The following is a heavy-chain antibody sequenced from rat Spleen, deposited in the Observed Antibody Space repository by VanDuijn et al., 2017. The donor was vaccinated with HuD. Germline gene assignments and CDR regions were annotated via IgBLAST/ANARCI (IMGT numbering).Heavy chain of an antibody. J-gene: IGHJ3*01. CDR2: IGNKGSIT. CDR1: GFSFSNSG. CDR3: ARVGTRVSRFAY. Sequence: EVQLVESGGGLVQPGRSLKLSCVASGFSFSNSGMHWIRQPTTKGLAWVATIGNKGSITYYRDSVKGRFTISRDNAKSTLYLQMDSLRSEDTATYYCARVGTRVSRFAYWGQGTLVTVSS. V-gene: IGHV5-19*01. D-gene: IGHD1-4*01.